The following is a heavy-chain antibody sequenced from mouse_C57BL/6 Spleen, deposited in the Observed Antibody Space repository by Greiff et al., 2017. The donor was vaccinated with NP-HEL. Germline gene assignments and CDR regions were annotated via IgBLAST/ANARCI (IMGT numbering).Heavy chain of an antibody. Sequence: QVQLQQPGAELVKPGASVKLSCKASGYTFTSYWMHWVKQRPGQGLEWIGMIHPNSGSTNYNEKFKSKATLTVDQSSSTAYMQLSSLTSEDSAVYYCARGGGPRYYARDYWGQGTSVTVSS. CDR1: GYTFTSYW. V-gene: IGHV1-64*01. CDR3: ARGGGPRYYARDY. CDR2: IHPNSGST. J-gene: IGHJ4*01.